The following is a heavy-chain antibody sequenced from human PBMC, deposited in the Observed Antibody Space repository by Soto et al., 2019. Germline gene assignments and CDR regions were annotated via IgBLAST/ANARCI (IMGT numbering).Heavy chain of an antibody. J-gene: IGHJ6*02. Sequence: QVQLVESGGGVVQPGRSLRLSCGASGFKFSTYGMHWVRQAPGKGLEWVAVISYDGNNKDYADSVKGRFPISRDNSKNTSYLQMNSLRAEDTAVYYCAKCLVGYVFGVQDYYFGMDVWGQGTTVAVSS. CDR3: AKCLVGYVFGVQDYYFGMDV. CDR2: ISYDGNNK. CDR1: GFKFSTYG. D-gene: IGHD1-26*01. V-gene: IGHV3-30*18.